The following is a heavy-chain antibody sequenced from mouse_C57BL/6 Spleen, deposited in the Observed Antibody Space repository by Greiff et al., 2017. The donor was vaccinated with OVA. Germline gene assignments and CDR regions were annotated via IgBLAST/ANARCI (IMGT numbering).Heavy chain of an antibody. V-gene: IGHV1-42*01. J-gene: IGHJ3*01. D-gene: IGHD2-5*01. CDR1: GYSFTGYY. CDR3: ARRYYSNPWFAY. Sequence: VQLKESGPELVKPGASVKISCKASGYSFTGYYMNWVKQSPEKSLEWIGEINPSTGGTTYNQKFKAKATLTVDKSSSTAYMQLKSLTSEDSAVYYCARRYYSNPWFAYWGQGTLVTVSA. CDR2: INPSTGGT.